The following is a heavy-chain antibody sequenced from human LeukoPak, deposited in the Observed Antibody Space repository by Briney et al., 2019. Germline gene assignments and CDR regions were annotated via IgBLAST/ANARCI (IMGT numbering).Heavy chain of an antibody. Sequence: GGSLRLSCAASGFTFSNYSMNWVRQAPGKGLEWVSSIGSSGSYIYYADSVKGRFTISRDNAKNSLYLQMNSLRGEDTAVYYCARGGQRFWGQGTLVTVSS. V-gene: IGHV3-21*06. J-gene: IGHJ4*02. CDR2: IGSSGSYI. CDR1: GFTFSNYS. CDR3: ARGGQRF. D-gene: IGHD3-16*01.